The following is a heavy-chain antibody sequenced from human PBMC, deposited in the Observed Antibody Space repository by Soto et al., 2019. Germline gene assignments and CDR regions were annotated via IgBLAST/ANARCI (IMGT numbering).Heavy chain of an antibody. V-gene: IGHV4-59*01. D-gene: IGHD6-13*01. CDR1: GGSISSYY. Sequence: SETLSLTCTVSGGSISSYYWSWIRQPPGKGLEWIGYIYYSGSTNYNPSLKSRVTMSVDTSKNHFSRKLSSVTAADTAVYYCARTGYSSSWYISYYFDYWGQGTLVTVSS. J-gene: IGHJ4*02. CDR3: ARTGYSSSWYISYYFDY. CDR2: IYYSGST.